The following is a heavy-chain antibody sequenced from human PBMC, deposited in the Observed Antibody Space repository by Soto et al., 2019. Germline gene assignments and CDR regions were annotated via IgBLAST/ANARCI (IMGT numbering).Heavy chain of an antibody. D-gene: IGHD1-26*01. CDR2: ISTSGSST. CDR1: GFSFSDYY. V-gene: IGHV3-11*01. Sequence: QVQLVESGGGLVKPGGSLRLSCAASGFSFSDYYMSWIRQAPGKGLEWVSLISTSGSSTDYADSVKGRFTISRDNAKNSLSLQMNSLRAEDTAVYYCANLAKNYYHYMDGWGKGTTVTVSS. J-gene: IGHJ6*03. CDR3: ANLAKNYYHYMDG.